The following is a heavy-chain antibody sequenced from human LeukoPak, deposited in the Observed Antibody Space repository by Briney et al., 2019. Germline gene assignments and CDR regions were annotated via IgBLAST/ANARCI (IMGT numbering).Heavy chain of an antibody. CDR2: INPSGGST. V-gene: IGHV1-46*01. D-gene: IGHD4-23*01. J-gene: IGHJ4*02. Sequence: ASVKVSCKASGYTFTGYYMHWVRQAPGQGLEWMGIINPSGGSTSYAQKLQGRVTMTTDTSTSTAYMELRSLRSDDTAVYYCATDYGGPSLAFDYWGQGTLVTVSS. CDR3: ATDYGGPSLAFDY. CDR1: GYTFTGYY.